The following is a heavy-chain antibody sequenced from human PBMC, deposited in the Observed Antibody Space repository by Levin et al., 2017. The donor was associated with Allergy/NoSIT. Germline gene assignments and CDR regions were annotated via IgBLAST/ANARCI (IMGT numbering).Heavy chain of an antibody. J-gene: IGHJ4*02. Sequence: GGSLRLSCAASGFTFSGYWMTWVRQAPGKGLEWVTNINQDGSEKYHVDSVKGRFTISRDNAENSVYLQLNSLRAEDTAVYYCARGTVSAPGTDYWGQGTLVTVSS. CDR3: ARGTVSAPGTDY. V-gene: IGHV3-7*04. D-gene: IGHD6-13*01. CDR1: GFTFSGYW. CDR2: INQDGSEK.